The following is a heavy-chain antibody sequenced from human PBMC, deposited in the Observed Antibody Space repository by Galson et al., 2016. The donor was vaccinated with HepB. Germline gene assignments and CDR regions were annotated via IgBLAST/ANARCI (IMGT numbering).Heavy chain of an antibody. Sequence: SLRLSCAVSGFTFINNWMSWIRQAPGKGLEWVANINPDGGTQLYMDSVKGRFTISRDNAKNSVFLHMSSLRVEDTAFYYCLRPENGAWGVRGQGVVVTVSS. CDR2: INPDGGTQ. D-gene: IGHD3-16*01. V-gene: IGHV3-7*03. CDR1: GFTFINNW. J-gene: IGHJ4*02. CDR3: LRPENGAWGV.